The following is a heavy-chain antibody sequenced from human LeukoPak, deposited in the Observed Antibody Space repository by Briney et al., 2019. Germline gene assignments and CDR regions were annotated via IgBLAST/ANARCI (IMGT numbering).Heavy chain of an antibody. D-gene: IGHD2-21*01. CDR2: INTGSTT. J-gene: IGHJ3*02. Sequence: GGSLRLSCAASGFTFSSYWMNWVRQAPGKGLVWDSHINTGSTTTYADSVKGRFTISRDNAKNTLYLQMNSLRAEDTAVYYCAREFRLWKTFDMWGQGTMVTVSS. V-gene: IGHV3-74*01. CDR3: AREFRLWKTFDM. CDR1: GFTFSSYW.